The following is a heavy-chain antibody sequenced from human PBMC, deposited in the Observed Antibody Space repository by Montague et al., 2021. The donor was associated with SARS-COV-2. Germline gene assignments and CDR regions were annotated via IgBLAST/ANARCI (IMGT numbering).Heavy chain of an antibody. CDR3: ARAQNICFIASCVNCFDF. CDR2: VHYTGYT. Sequence: SETLSLTCGVSGESISGYYWSWIRQSPGKGLEWIGFVHYTGYTDYNPSLKNRVTISLDTPRNHFSLRLRSLTAADTAVYYCARAQNICFIASCVNCFDFWGRGTLVTVSS. J-gene: IGHJ4*03. D-gene: IGHD2-2*01. V-gene: IGHV4-59*01. CDR1: GESISGYY.